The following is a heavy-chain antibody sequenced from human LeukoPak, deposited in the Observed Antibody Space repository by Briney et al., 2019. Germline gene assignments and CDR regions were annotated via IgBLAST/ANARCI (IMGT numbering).Heavy chain of an antibody. CDR3: AGHHPRNTVDF. Sequence: PSETLSLTCTVSGGSISSYYWSWIRQPPGKGLEWIAYISDIGSINYNPSLKSRVTISLDTSKNQFSLKLSSVTAADTAVYYCAGHHPRNTVDFWGQGSLVTVSS. D-gene: IGHD2-8*02. J-gene: IGHJ4*02. CDR1: GGSISSYY. CDR2: ISDIGSI. V-gene: IGHV4-59*08.